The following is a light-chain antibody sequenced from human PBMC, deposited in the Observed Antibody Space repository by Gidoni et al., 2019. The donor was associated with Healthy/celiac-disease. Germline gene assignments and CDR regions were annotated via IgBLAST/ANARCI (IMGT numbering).Light chain of an antibody. Sequence: SYELTQPPSVSVSPGQTTCITCAGDKLGDKYACWYQQTPGQSPVLVIYQDSKRPSGIPERFSGSNSGNTATMTISGTQAMDEADYYCQAWDSSTVVFGGGTKLTVL. CDR2: QDS. CDR3: QAWDSSTVV. CDR1: KLGDKY. V-gene: IGLV3-1*01. J-gene: IGLJ2*01.